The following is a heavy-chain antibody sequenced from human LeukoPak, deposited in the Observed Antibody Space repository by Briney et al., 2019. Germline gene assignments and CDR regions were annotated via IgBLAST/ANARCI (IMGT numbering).Heavy chain of an antibody. Sequence: SETLSLTCAVYGGSFSGYYWSWIRQPPGEGLEWIGEINHSGSTNYNPSLKSRVTISVDTSKNQFSLKLSSVTAADTAVYYCARGVYGDHEDWGQGTLVTVSS. D-gene: IGHD4-17*01. CDR3: ARGVYGDHED. CDR2: INHSGST. CDR1: GGSFSGYY. V-gene: IGHV4-34*01. J-gene: IGHJ4*02.